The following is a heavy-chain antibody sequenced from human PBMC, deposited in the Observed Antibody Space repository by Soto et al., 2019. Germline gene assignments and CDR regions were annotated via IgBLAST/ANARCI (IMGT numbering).Heavy chain of an antibody. CDR2: INHSGST. V-gene: IGHV4-34*01. CDR1: GGSFSGYY. D-gene: IGHD3-10*01. Sequence: SETLSLTCAVYGGSFSGYYWSWIRQPPGKGLEWIGEINHSGSTNYNPSLKSRVTISVDTPKNQFSLKLSPVTAADTALYYCARGSWFGELAYWGKGNLVTVSS. CDR3: ARGSWFGELAY. J-gene: IGHJ4*02.